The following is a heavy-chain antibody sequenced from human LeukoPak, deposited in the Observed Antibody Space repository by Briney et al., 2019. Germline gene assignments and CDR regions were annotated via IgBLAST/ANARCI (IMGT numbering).Heavy chain of an antibody. V-gene: IGHV3-30*02. CDR1: GFTFSDYG. D-gene: IGHD3-16*02. CDR3: ARVGSGSYLKGYFDY. J-gene: IGHJ4*02. CDR2: IWYDGGKK. Sequence: PGGSLRLSCAASGFTFSDYGMYWVRQAPGKGLEWVALIWYDGGKKYYTDSVRGRFTISRDNSKNTLHLQMNSLRTEDTAFYYCARVGSGSYLKGYFDYWGQGTLVSVSS.